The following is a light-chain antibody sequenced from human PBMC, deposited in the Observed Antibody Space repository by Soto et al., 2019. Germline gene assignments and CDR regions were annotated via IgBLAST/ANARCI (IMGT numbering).Light chain of an antibody. CDR2: DVT. V-gene: IGLV2-14*03. CDR3: KSYTSASTYV. J-gene: IGLJ1*01. Sequence: QSVLNQPASVSGSPGQSITISCTGTGSDIGTYNYVSWYQHHPGKAPKFIIYDVTNRPSGVSDRFSGSKSGNTASLTISGLQAEDEADYFCKSYTSASTYVFGTGTKVTVL. CDR1: GSDIGTYNY.